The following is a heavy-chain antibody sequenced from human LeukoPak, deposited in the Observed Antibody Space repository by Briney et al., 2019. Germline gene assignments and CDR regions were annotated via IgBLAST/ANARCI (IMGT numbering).Heavy chain of an antibody. CDR1: GGTFSSYA. Sequence: SVKVSCKASGGTFSSYAISWVQQAPGQGLEWMGRIIPIFGIANYAQKFQGRVTITADKSTSTAYMELSSLRSEDTAVYYCAREPEGESFDYWGQGTLVTVSS. CDR3: AREPEGESFDY. V-gene: IGHV1-69*04. J-gene: IGHJ4*02. D-gene: IGHD3-16*01. CDR2: IIPIFGIA.